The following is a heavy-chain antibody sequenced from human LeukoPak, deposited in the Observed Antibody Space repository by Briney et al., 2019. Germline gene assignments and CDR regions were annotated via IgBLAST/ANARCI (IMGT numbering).Heavy chain of an antibody. D-gene: IGHD1-26*01. CDR2: IHYSGRT. J-gene: IGHJ5*02. Sequence: SGTLSLTCTVSGGSISTSSYYWGWIRQPPAKGLEWIGTIHYSGRTYYNPSLKSRVTISVDTSKNQFSLKMSSVTAADTAMYYCARNSGNYLGWFDPWGQGTLVTVSS. V-gene: IGHV4-39*01. CDR1: GGSISTSSYY. CDR3: ARNSGNYLGWFDP.